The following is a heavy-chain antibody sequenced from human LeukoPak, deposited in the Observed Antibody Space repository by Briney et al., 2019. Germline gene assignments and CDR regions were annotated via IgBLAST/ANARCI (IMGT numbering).Heavy chain of an antibody. J-gene: IGHJ4*02. D-gene: IGHD3-10*01. CDR2: IDSSGRYI. CDR1: GFTSSTYS. Sequence: GGSLRLSCAASGFTSSTYSMNWVRQVPGKGLEWISSIDSSGRYIYYADSVKGRFTVSRDNARNSLYLQMNSLRAEDTAVYYCARDRGGGSGSYYNTYFFDYWGQGSLVTVSS. V-gene: IGHV3-21*01. CDR3: ARDRGGGSGSYYNTYFFDY.